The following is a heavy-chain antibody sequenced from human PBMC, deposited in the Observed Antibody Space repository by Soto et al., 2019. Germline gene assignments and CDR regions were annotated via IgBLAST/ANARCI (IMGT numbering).Heavy chain of an antibody. CDR1: GFFFSSYT. CDR3: AKARDQQWVRLPFDY. D-gene: IGHD6-19*01. V-gene: IGHV3-23*01. J-gene: IGHJ4*02. CDR2: FSATSENT. Sequence: EVQLLESGGGLVQPGGSLRLSCVGSGFFFSSYTMTWVRQAPGKGLEWVSSFSATSENTYYADSVRGRFTISRDNYKNTLFLQMNSLPAEDTAMYYCAKARDQQWVRLPFDYWGQGILVIVSS.